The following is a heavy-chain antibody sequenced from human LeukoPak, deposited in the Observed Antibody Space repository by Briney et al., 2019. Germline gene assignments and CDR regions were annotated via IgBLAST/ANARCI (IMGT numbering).Heavy chain of an antibody. CDR3: ARGRVATIRPYYFDY. D-gene: IGHD5-12*01. CDR1: GFTFSSYA. J-gene: IGHJ4*02. CDR2: ISYDGSNK. Sequence: PGGSLRLSCAASGFTFSSYAMHWVRQAPGKGLEWVAVISYDGSNKYYADSVKGRFAISRDNSKNTLYLQMNSLRAEDTAVYYCARGRVATIRPYYFDYWGQGTLVTVSS. V-gene: IGHV3-30*01.